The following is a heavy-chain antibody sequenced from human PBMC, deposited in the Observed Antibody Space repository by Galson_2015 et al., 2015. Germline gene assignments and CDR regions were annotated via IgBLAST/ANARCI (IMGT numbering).Heavy chain of an antibody. J-gene: IGHJ4*02. Sequence: SPRLSCAASGFTFSSYAMSWARQAPGRGLEWVSTISGSGSDTDYADSVKGRFTISRDSAKNTLYLQMNSLRADETAVYYCATHRGYTFDLFDYWGQGTLVTVSS. CDR1: GFTFSSYA. CDR2: ISGSGSDT. CDR3: ATHRGYTFDLFDY. D-gene: IGHD5-12*01. V-gene: IGHV3-23*01.